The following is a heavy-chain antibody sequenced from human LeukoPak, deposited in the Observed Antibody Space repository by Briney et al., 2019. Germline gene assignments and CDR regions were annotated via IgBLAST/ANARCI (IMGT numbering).Heavy chain of an antibody. CDR3: TRAGAGHQD. CDR2: INHSGYT. CDR1: GVPFSNYY. V-gene: IGHV4-34*01. J-gene: IGHJ4*02. D-gene: IGHD6-19*01. Sequence: PSETLSCTCGVSGVPFSNYYWSWLRQSPTQGLEWIGEINHSGYTNYNPSLKSRVTMSIDTSKNQFSLKLTSVTAADAGVYYCTRAGAGHQDWGQGTLVTVSS.